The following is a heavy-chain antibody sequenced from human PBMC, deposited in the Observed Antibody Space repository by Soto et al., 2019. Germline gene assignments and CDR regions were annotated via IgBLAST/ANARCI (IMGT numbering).Heavy chain of an antibody. J-gene: IGHJ6*02. CDR1: GFTFSSYA. CDR3: ARDIQRLVLYYYYGMDV. Sequence: QVQLVESGGGVVQPGRSLRLSCAASGFTFSSYAMHWVRQAPGKGLEWVAVISYDGSNKYYADSVKGRFTISRDNPTNALYLQMNSLRAEDTAVYYGARDIQRLVLYYYYGMDVWGQGTTVTVSS. V-gene: IGHV3-30-3*01. D-gene: IGHD6-13*01. CDR2: ISYDGSNK.